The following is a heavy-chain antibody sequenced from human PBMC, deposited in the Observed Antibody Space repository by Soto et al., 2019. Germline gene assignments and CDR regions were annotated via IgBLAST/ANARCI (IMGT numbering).Heavy chain of an antibody. CDR2: IRWNSGSI. Sequence: EVQLVESGGGLVQPGRSLRLSCAASGFTFDDYAMHWVRQAPGKGLEWVSGIRWNSGSIGYADSVKGRFTISRDNAKNSLYLQMNSLRAEDTSLYYCAKDDYGGNGYFDYWGQGTLVTVSS. CDR1: GFTFDDYA. D-gene: IGHD4-17*01. J-gene: IGHJ4*02. V-gene: IGHV3-9*01. CDR3: AKDDYGGNGYFDY.